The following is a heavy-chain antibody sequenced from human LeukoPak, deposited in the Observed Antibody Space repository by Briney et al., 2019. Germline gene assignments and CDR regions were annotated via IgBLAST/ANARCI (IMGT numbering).Heavy chain of an antibody. J-gene: IGHJ3*02. V-gene: IGHV3-48*01. D-gene: IGHD3-22*01. CDR3: ARVMGHYYDSSGYLDAFDI. CDR1: GFTSSSYS. Sequence: GGSLRLSCAASGFTSSSYSMNWVRQAPGKGLEWVSYISSSSSTIYYADSVKGRFTISRDNAKNSLYLQMNSLRAEDTAVYYCARVMGHYYDSSGYLDAFDIWGQGTMVTVSS. CDR2: ISSSSSTI.